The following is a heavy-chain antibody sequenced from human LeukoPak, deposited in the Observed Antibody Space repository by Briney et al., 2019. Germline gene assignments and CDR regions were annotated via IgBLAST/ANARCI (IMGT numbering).Heavy chain of an antibody. CDR2: VSDTGST. V-gene: IGHV4-59*01. CDR1: GGSINSYY. Sequence: PETLSLTCTVSGGSINSYYWSWIRQPPGKGLEWIGYVSDTGSTNYNPSLKSRVTISVDTSKNQFYLKPTSVTAADTAVYYCARTTTTFDNWGHGTLVTVSS. J-gene: IGHJ4*01. D-gene: IGHD4-11*01. CDR3: ARTTTTFDN.